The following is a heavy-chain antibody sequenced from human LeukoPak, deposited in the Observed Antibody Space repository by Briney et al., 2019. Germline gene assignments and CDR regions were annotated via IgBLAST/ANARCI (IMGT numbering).Heavy chain of an antibody. Sequence: GGSLRLSCATSGLTFSSTWMSWVRQAPGKGLEWVGRIISNSGGGTTDYAAHVKGRFSISRDDSKNTVYLQMSSLRAEDTGLYYRATHHKSWVLGNWGQGTLVTVTS. J-gene: IGHJ1*01. V-gene: IGHV3-15*01. D-gene: IGHD3-16*01. CDR3: ATHHKSWVLGN. CDR1: GLTFSSTW. CDR2: IISNSGGGTT.